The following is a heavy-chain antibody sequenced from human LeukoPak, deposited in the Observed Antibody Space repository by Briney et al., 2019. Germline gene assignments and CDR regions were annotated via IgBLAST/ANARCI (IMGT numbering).Heavy chain of an antibody. CDR2: IYTSGST. V-gene: IGHV4-4*07. J-gene: IGHJ4*02. D-gene: IGHD3-10*01. CDR1: GGSISSYY. CDR3: ASRPNGDPRAGIDY. Sequence: PSETLSLTCTVSGGSISSYYWSWIRQPAGKGLDWIGRIYTSGSTNYNPSLKSRVTMSVDTSKNQFSLKLSSVTAADTAVYYCASRPNGDPRAGIDYWGQGTLVTVSS.